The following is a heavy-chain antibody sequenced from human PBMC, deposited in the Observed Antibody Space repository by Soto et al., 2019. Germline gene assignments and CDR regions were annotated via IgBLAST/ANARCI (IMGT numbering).Heavy chain of an antibody. Sequence: ASVKVSCKASGYTFTGYYMHWVRQAPGQGLEWMGWINPNSGGTNYAQKFQGRVTMTRDTSISTAYMELSRLRSDDTAVYFCARDKMIDDYGLGNYDYWGQGTTVTVSS. J-gene: IGHJ4*02. CDR1: GYTFTGYY. CDR2: INPNSGGT. D-gene: IGHD3-10*01. CDR3: ARDKMIDDYGLGNYDY. V-gene: IGHV1-2*02.